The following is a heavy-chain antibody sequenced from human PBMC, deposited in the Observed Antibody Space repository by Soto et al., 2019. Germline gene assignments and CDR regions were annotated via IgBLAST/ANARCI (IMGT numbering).Heavy chain of an antibody. CDR2: IYYSGYT. V-gene: IGHV4-39*01. CDR3: ARLPTGFPNWFDP. Sequence: PSETLSLTCTVSGGSISSSSYYWGWIRQPPGKGLEWIGSIYYSGYTYYNPSLKSRVTISVDTSKNQFSLKLSSVTAADTAVYYCARLPTGFPNWFDPWGQGTLVTVSS. D-gene: IGHD4-4*01. J-gene: IGHJ5*02. CDR1: GGSISSSSYY.